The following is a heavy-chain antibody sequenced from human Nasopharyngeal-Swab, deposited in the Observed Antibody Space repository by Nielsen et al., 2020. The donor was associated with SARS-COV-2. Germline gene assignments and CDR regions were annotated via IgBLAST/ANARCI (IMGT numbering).Heavy chain of an antibody. CDR2: IYHSGST. D-gene: IGHD2-15*01. CDR1: GGSISSSNW. V-gene: IGHV4-4*02. Sequence: SETLSLTCAVSGGSISSSNWWSWVRQPPGKGLEWIGEIYHSGSTTYNPSPKSRVTISVDKSKNQFSLKLSSVTAADTAVYYCARAIVVVVAATRPGDWFDPWGQGTLVTVSS. J-gene: IGHJ5*02. CDR3: ARAIVVVVAATRPGDWFDP.